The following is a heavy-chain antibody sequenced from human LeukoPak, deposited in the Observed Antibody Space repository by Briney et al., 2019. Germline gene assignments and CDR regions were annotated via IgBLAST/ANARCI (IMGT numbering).Heavy chain of an antibody. J-gene: IGHJ3*02. D-gene: IGHD5-24*01. CDR3: ARALVEMATILADDDAFDI. CDR1: GYTFTSYG. V-gene: IGHV1-18*01. CDR2: ISAYNGNT. Sequence: ASVKVSCKASGYTFTSYGISWVRQAPGQGLEWMGWISAYNGNTNYAQKLQGRVTMTTDTSTSTAYMELGSLRSDDTAVYYCARALVEMATILADDDAFDIWGQGTMVTVSS.